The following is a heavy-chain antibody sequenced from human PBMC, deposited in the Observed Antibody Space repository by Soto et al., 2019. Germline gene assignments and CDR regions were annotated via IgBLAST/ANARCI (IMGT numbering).Heavy chain of an antibody. CDR2: ISWNSGSI. Sequence: EVQLVESGGGLVQPGRSLRLSCAASGFTFDDYAMHWVRQAPGKGLEWVSGISWNSGSIGYADSVKGRFTISRDNAKNSLYLQMNSLRAEDTAWYYCAKDSRLAVDYMDVWGKGTTVTVSS. J-gene: IGHJ6*03. D-gene: IGHD2-15*01. V-gene: IGHV3-9*01. CDR1: GFTFDDYA. CDR3: AKDSRLAVDYMDV.